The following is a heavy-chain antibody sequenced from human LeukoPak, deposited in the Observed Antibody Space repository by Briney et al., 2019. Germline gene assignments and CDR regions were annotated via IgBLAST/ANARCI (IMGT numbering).Heavy chain of an antibody. CDR1: GGSFSGYY. D-gene: IGHD1-7*01. CDR2: INHSGST. V-gene: IGHV4-34*01. J-gene: IGHJ4*02. CDR3: ARRIAYNWNYDKYFDY. Sequence: SETLSLTCAVYGGSFSGYYWSWIRQPPGEGLEWIGEINHSGSTNYNPSLKSRVTISVDTSKNQFSLKLSSVTAADTAVYYCARRIAYNWNYDKYFDYWGQGTLVTVSS.